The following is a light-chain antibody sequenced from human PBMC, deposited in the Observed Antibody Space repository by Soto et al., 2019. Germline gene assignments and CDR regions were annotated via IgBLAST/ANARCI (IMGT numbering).Light chain of an antibody. J-gene: IGLJ2*01. Sequence: QSALTQPPSASGSPGQSVTISCTGTSSDVGGYNYVSWHQQHPGRAPKLMIYEVSKRPSGVPDRFSGSKSGNTASLTVSGLQPEDEADYYCSSYAGSSNLGVFGGGTKLTVL. V-gene: IGLV2-8*01. CDR2: EVS. CDR1: SSDVGGYNY. CDR3: SSYAGSSNLGV.